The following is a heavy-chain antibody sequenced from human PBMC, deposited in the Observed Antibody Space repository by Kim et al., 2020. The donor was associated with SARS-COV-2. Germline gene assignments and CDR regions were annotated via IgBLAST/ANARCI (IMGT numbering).Heavy chain of an antibody. CDR3: ARGGYYDSSGYPLN. D-gene: IGHD3-22*01. V-gene: IGHV3-48*03. J-gene: IGHJ4*02. Sequence: ADSVKGRFTISRDNAKNSLYLRMNSLRAEDTAVYYCARGGYYDSSGYPLNWGQGTLVTVSS.